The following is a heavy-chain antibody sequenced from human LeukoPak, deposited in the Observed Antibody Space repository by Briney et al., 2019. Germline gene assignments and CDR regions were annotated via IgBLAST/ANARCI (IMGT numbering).Heavy chain of an antibody. J-gene: IGHJ4*02. V-gene: IGHV3-7*03. CDR1: GFTFSSYW. D-gene: IGHD3-9*01. Sequence: PGGSLRLSCAASGFTFSSYWMSWVRQAPGKGLEWVANIKQDGSEKYYVDSVKGRFTISRDNAKNSLYLQMNSLRAEDTAVYYCARDFFILTGYYGYWGQGTLVTVSS. CDR3: ARDFFILTGYYGY. CDR2: IKQDGSEK.